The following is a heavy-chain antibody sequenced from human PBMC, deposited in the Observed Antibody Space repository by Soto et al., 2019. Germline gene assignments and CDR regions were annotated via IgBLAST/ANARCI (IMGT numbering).Heavy chain of an antibody. J-gene: IGHJ6*02. CDR2: IDAGNGYT. CDR1: GYTFTTYP. Sequence: QVQLVQSGAEVKKPGASVRVSCKASGYTFTTYPIHRVRQAPGQGLEWMGWIDAGNGYTKSSQRFQGRLTITRDTSATTAYMELSSLRSEDTAVYYCTAWFGEFFYTMDVWGQGTTVTVSS. V-gene: IGHV1-3*01. D-gene: IGHD3-10*01. CDR3: TAWFGEFFYTMDV.